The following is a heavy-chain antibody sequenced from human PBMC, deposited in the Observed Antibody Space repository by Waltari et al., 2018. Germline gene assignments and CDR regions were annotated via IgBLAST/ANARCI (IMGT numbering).Heavy chain of an antibody. Sequence: QLQLQESGPGLVKPSETLSLTCSLSSGSITSPDYYWDWIRQSPGKGLEWIGNIYSRGNFPYNPSLGSLVTMSLDSANNQFSLELRSVTAADTAVYYCARHSPGSTWFDPWGQGTLVTVSS. CDR3: ARHSPGSTWFDP. J-gene: IGHJ5*02. CDR2: IYSRGNF. CDR1: SGSITSPDYY. V-gene: IGHV4-39*01. D-gene: IGHD7-27*01.